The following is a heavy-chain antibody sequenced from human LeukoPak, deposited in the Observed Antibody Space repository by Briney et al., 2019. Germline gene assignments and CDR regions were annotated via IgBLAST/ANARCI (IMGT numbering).Heavy chain of an antibody. CDR1: GGSISSSSYY. V-gene: IGHV4-39*07. Sequence: SSETLSLTCTVSGGSISSSSYYWGWIRQPPGKGLEWIGSIYYSGSTYYNPSLKSRVTISVDTSKNQFSLKLSSVTAADTAVYYCARGVRGIAARSATYYMDVWGKGTTVTVSS. CDR3: ARGVRGIAARSATYYMDV. CDR2: IYYSGST. D-gene: IGHD6-6*01. J-gene: IGHJ6*03.